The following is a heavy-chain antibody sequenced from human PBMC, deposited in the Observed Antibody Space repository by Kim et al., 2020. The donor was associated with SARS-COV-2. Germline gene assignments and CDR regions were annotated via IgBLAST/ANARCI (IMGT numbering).Heavy chain of an antibody. Sequence: GGSLRLSCAASGFTVSSNYMSWVRQAPGKGLEWVSVIYSGGSTYYADSVKGRFTISRDNSKNTLYLQMNSLRAEDTAVYYCARDKMIVDTSYYYYGMDVWGQGTTVTVSS. J-gene: IGHJ6*02. D-gene: IGHD3-22*01. V-gene: IGHV3-53*01. CDR2: IYSGGST. CDR1: GFTVSSNY. CDR3: ARDKMIVDTSYYYYGMDV.